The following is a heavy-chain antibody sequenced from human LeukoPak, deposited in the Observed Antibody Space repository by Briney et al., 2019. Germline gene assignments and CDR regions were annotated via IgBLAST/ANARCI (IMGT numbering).Heavy chain of an antibody. D-gene: IGHD2-2*01. CDR1: GYTFTGYY. CDR3: AREVDRYCSSTSCYRGVNWFDP. V-gene: IGHV1-2*04. Sequence: ASVKVSCKASGYTFTGYYMHWVRQAPGQGPEWMGWINPNSGGTNYAQKFQGWVTMTRDTSISTAYMELSRLRSDDTAVYYCAREVDRYCSSTSCYRGVNWFDPWGQGTLVTVSS. CDR2: INPNSGGT. J-gene: IGHJ5*02.